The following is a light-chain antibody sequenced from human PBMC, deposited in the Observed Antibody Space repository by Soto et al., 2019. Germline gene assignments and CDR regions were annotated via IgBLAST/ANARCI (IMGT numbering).Light chain of an antibody. Sequence: EVGLTQSPAALSLSPGDRATLFCRAIQSVTTFLAWYQQKPDQAPRLLIYDASTRATGIPARFSGSGSGTDFTLTISSLEPEDFAVYYCQQRSNWPPVITFGGGTKVDI. CDR3: QQRSNWPPVIT. V-gene: IGKV3-11*01. CDR1: QSVTTF. CDR2: DAS. J-gene: IGKJ4*01.